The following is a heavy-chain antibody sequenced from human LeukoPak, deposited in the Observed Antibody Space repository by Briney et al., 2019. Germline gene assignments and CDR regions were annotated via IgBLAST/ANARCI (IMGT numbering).Heavy chain of an antibody. V-gene: IGHV4-30-2*01. CDR1: GGSVSSGGYS. D-gene: IGHD4-11*01. Sequence: SETLSLTCTVSGGSVSSGGYSWSWIRQPPGKGLEWIGYIYHSGSTYYNPSLKSRGTISINRSKSQFSLKLRSVTAADTALYYCATRRTVTTPDPYFFHYWVQGTLVTVSS. CDR3: ATRRTVTTPDPYFFHY. J-gene: IGHJ4*02. CDR2: IYHSGST.